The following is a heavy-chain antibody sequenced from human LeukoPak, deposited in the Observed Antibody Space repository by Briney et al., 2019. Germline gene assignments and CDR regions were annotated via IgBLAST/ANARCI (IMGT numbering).Heavy chain of an antibody. CDR2: IFTNNGNT. CDR3: LKISGDPPGI. D-gene: IGHD4-17*01. Sequence: GASVKVSCKASGYTFTSNPIHWVRQAPGQSLEWMGWIFTNNGNTKYSQKFQGRVTITRDTSASTAYMELSSLTSEDTAVYYCLKISGDPPGIWGQGTLITVSS. V-gene: IGHV1-3*04. CDR1: GYTFTSNP. J-gene: IGHJ4*02.